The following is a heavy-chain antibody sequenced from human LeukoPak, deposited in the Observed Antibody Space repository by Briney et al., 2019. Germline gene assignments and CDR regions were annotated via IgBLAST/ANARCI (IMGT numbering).Heavy chain of an antibody. Sequence: QPGGSLRLSCAASGFTSSSYEMNWVRQAPGKGLEWVSYISSSGSTIYYADSVKGRFTVSRDNAKNSLYLQMNSLRAEDTAVYYCARAAALDFWGQGTLVTVSS. V-gene: IGHV3-48*03. CDR1: GFTSSSYE. J-gene: IGHJ4*02. CDR3: ARAAALDF. D-gene: IGHD6-13*01. CDR2: ISSSGSTI.